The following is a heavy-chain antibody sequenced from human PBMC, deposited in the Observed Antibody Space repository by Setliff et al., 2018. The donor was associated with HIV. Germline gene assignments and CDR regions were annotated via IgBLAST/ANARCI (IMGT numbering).Heavy chain of an antibody. V-gene: IGHV7-4-1*02. J-gene: IGHJ4*02. CDR2: INTDTGNP. CDR3: ARGPPSQVDY. Sequence: GASVKVSCKASGYTFTSYGINWVRQAPGQGLEWMGWINTDTGNPTYAQGFTGRFVFSLDTSVNTAYLQISSLKTEDSAVYYCARGPPSQVDYWGQGTLVTVSS. CDR1: GYTFTSYG.